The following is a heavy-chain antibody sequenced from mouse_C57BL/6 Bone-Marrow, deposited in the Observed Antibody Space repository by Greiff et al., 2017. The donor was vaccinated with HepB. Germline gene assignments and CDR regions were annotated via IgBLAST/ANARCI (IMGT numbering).Heavy chain of an antibody. J-gene: IGHJ2*01. Sequence: VKLVESGPGLVQPSQSLSITCTVSGFSLTSYGVHWVRQSPGKGLEWLGVIWSGGSTDYNAAFISRLSISKDNSKSQVFFKMNSLQADDTAIYYCARGRTLDYWGQGTTLTVSS. CDR2: IWSGGST. CDR3: ARGRTLDY. V-gene: IGHV2-2*01. CDR1: GFSLTSYG.